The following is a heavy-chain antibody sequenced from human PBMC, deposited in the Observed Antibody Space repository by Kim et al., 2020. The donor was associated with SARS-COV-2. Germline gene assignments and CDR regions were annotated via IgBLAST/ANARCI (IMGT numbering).Heavy chain of an antibody. V-gene: IGHV3-7*01. Sequence: GGSLRLSCAASGFTFSSYGMSWVRQAPGKGLEWVANIKHDGSEKYYVDSVKGRFTISRDNAQNSLYLQMNSLRAEDTAVYYCARDGGYDFWSGYSYYYNYMAVSGKGTTVSVSS. D-gene: IGHD3-3*01. J-gene: IGHJ6*03. CDR2: IKHDGSEK. CDR1: GFTFSSYG. CDR3: ARDGGYDFWSGYSYYYNYMAV.